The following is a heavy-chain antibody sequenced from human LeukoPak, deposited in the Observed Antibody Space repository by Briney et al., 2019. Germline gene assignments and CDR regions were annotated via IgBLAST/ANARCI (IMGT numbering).Heavy chain of an antibody. D-gene: IGHD3-22*01. J-gene: IGHJ3*02. V-gene: IGHV1-18*01. Sequence: ASVKVSCKASGYTFTSYGISWVRQAPGQGLEGMGWISAYNGNTNYAQKLQGRVTMTTDTSTSTAYMELRSLRSDDTAVYYCAKTYYYDSSGLNAFDIWGQGTMVTVSS. CDR1: GYTFTSYG. CDR2: ISAYNGNT. CDR3: AKTYYYDSSGLNAFDI.